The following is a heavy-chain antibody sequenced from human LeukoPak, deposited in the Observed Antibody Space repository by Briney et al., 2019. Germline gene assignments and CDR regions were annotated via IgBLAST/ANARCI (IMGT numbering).Heavy chain of an antibody. V-gene: IGHV4-59*12. CDR1: GGSISSYY. CDR2: IYYSGST. Sequence: ASETLSLTCTVSGGSISSYYWSWIRQPPGKGLEWIGYIYYSGSTNYNPSLKSRVTISVDTSKNQFSLQLNSVTPEDTAVYYCARSWDSSSSNGFDPWGQGTLVTVSS. D-gene: IGHD6-6*01. J-gene: IGHJ5*02. CDR3: ARSWDSSSSNGFDP.